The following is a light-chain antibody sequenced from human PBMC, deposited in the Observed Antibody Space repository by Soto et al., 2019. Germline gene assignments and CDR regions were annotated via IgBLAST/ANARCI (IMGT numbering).Light chain of an antibody. CDR1: QSVSSN. J-gene: IGKJ2*01. CDR2: GAS. Sequence: EIVMTQSPATLSLSPGERATLSCRASQSVSSNLAWYQQKPGQAPRLLIYGASTRATGIPARFSGSGSGTEFPLTISRLQSEDFAVYYCQQYNNWPLYTFGQGTKLEIK. CDR3: QQYNNWPLYT. V-gene: IGKV3-15*01.